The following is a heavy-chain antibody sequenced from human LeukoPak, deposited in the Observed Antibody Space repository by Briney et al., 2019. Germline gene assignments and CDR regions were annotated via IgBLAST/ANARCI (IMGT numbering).Heavy chain of an antibody. CDR2: ISGSDGST. V-gene: IGHV3-23*01. D-gene: IGHD1-26*01. CDR3: AKVRGGYSGSYTGH. J-gene: IGHJ4*02. CDR1: GFTFSNYG. Sequence: GGSLRLSCAASGFTFSNYGMNWVRQAPGKGLEWVSGISGSDGSTYYADSVKGRFTISRDNSKNTLYLQMNSLRAEDTAVYYCAKVRGGYSGSYTGHWGQGTLVTVSS.